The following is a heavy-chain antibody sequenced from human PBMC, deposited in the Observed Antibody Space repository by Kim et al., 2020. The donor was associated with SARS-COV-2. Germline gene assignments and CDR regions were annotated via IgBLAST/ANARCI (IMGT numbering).Heavy chain of an antibody. CDR3: ARARGAVAGRFDY. CDR2: INAGNGNT. V-gene: IGHV1-3*01. D-gene: IGHD6-19*01. CDR1: GYTFTSYA. J-gene: IGHJ4*02. Sequence: ASVKVSCKASGYTFTSYAMHWVRQAPGQRLEWMGWINAGNGNTKYSQKFQGRVTITRDTSASTAYMELSSLRSEDTAVYYCARARGAVAGRFDYWGQGTLVTVSS.